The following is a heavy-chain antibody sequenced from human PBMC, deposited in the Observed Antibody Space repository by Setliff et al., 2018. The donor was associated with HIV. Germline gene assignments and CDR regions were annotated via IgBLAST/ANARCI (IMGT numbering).Heavy chain of an antibody. CDR2: FDSSGGT. D-gene: IGHD6-19*01. J-gene: IGHJ4*02. CDR3: AGDYAGSGRPFDY. V-gene: IGHV4-61*02. Sequence: PSETLCLTCTVSGVSVRSSRYYWSWIRQPAGMGLEWIGRFDSSGGTDYNPSLKSRVTISKDTSKNQLSLKLTSVTAADTAVYFCAGDYAGSGRPFDYWGQGTLVTVSS. CDR1: GVSVRSSRYY.